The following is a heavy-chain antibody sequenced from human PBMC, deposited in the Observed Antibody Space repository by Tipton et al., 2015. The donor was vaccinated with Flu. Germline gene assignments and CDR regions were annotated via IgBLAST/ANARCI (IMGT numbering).Heavy chain of an antibody. V-gene: IGHV4-59*01. J-gene: IGHJ4*02. D-gene: IGHD3-10*01. Sequence: TLSLTCTVSGGSISSFYWSWIRQPPGKGLEWIGYIYSSARTNYNSSLESRATISVDTSKNQFSLNLSSVTAADTAVYYCARDRGWPAALDFWSQGILVAVSS. CDR3: ARDRGWPAALDF. CDR2: IYSSART. CDR1: GGSISSFY.